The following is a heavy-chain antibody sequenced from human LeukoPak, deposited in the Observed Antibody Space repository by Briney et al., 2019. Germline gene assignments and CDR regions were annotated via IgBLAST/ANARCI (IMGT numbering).Heavy chain of an antibody. CDR2: ISYDGSNK. J-gene: IGHJ6*02. V-gene: IGHV3-30*18. CDR1: GFTFSSYG. Sequence: PGGSLRLSCAASGFTFSSYGMHWVRQAPGKGLEWVAVISYDGSNKYYADSVKGRFTISRDNSKNTLYLQMNSLRAEDTAVYYCSECSSTSCHYYYYGMDVWGQGTTVTVSS. CDR3: SECSSTSCHYYYYGMDV. D-gene: IGHD2-2*01.